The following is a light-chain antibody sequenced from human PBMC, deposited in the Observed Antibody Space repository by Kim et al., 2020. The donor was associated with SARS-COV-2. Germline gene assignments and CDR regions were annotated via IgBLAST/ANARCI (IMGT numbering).Light chain of an antibody. CDR3: QSYDRSLSAYV. CDR1: SSNIGGDYD. Sequence: QSVLTQPPSVSGAPGQRVTISCAGSSSNIGGDYDVLWYQQFPGAAPKLLIYENINRPSGVPDRFSGSKSGTSASLAITGLLAEDEAHYYCQSYDRSLSAYVFGTGTKVTVL. CDR2: ENI. V-gene: IGLV1-40*01. J-gene: IGLJ1*01.